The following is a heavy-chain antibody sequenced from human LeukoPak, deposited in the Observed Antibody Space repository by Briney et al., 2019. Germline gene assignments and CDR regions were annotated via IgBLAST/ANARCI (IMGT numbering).Heavy chain of an antibody. CDR2: ISGCGGST. CDR3: AKVLLGYCSSTSCYTTYYFNY. CDR1: GFTFSSYA. D-gene: IGHD2-2*02. Sequence: GGSLRLSCAASGFTFSSYAMSWVRQAPGKGLEWVSAISGCGGSTYYADSVKGRFTISRDNSKNTLYLQMNSLRAEDTAVYYCAKVLLGYCSSTSCYTTYYFNYWGQGTLVTVSS. J-gene: IGHJ4*02. V-gene: IGHV3-23*01.